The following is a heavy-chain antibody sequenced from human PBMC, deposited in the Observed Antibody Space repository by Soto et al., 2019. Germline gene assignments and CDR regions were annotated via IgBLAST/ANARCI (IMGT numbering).Heavy chain of an antibody. CDR1: GYTFTRYT. CDR2: INPDNGNT. Sequence: QVQLVQSGAEVKKPGASVKISCKASGYTFTRYTMNWVRQAPGQRLEWMAWINPDNGNTKSSQKFQDRVIITRDTSASTAYMDLSSLRSDDTAVYYCARGIATGQLDPWGQGTLVTVSS. D-gene: IGHD2-15*01. CDR3: ARGIATGQLDP. J-gene: IGHJ5*02. V-gene: IGHV1-3*01.